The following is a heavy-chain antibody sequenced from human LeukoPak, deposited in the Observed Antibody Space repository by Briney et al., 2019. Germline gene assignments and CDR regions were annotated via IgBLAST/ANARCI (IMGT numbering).Heavy chain of an antibody. CDR1: GYTFTSYY. CDR2: INPSGGST. V-gene: IGHV1-46*01. D-gene: IGHD1-26*01. CDR3: ARTWELRGWFDP. J-gene: IGHJ5*02. Sequence: GASVKVSCKASGYTFTSYYMHWVRQAPGQGLEWMGIINPSGGSTSYAQKFQGRVTMTRDMSTSTVYMELSSLRSEDTAVYYCARTWELRGWFDPWGQGTLVTVSS.